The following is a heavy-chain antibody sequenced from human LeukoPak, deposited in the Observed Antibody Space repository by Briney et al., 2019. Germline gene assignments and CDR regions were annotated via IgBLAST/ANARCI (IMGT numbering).Heavy chain of an antibody. J-gene: IGHJ4*02. CDR3: ARHERYDYVWGSSYYFDY. V-gene: IGHV4-34*01. Sequence: PSETLSLTCAVYGGSFSGYYWSWIRQPPGKGLEWIGGIYYSGSTYYNPSLKSRVTISVDTSKNQFSLKLSSVTAADTAVYYCARHERYDYVWGSSYYFDYWGQGTLVTVSS. CDR1: GGSFSGYY. CDR2: IYYSGST. D-gene: IGHD3-16*01.